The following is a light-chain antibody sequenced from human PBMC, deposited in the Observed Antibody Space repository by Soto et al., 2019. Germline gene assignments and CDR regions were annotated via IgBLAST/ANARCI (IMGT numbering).Light chain of an antibody. Sequence: EIVLTQSPGTLSLSPGERATLSCRASPSVSSSYLAWYQQKPGQAPRLLIYGASSRATGIPDRFSGSGSGTDFTLTISRLEPEDFAVYYGQQYGSSPTTFGQGTKLEIK. CDR2: GAS. V-gene: IGKV3-20*01. J-gene: IGKJ2*01. CDR1: PSVSSSY. CDR3: QQYGSSPTT.